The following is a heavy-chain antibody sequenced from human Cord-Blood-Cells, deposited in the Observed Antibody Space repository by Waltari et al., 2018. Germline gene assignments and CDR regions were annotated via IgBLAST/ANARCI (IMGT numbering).Heavy chain of an antibody. V-gene: IGHV3-30-3*01. D-gene: IGHD6-6*01. CDR2: IAYDGSNK. CDR3: AREGLAARDAFDI. J-gene: IGHJ3*02. CDR1: GFTFSSYA. Sequence: QVQLVESGGGMVQPGRSLRLSCAASGFTFSSYAMHWVRQAPGKGLEWVAVIAYDGSNKYYADSVKGRFTISRDNSKNTLYLQMNSLRAEDTAVYYCAREGLAARDAFDIWGQGTMVTVSS.